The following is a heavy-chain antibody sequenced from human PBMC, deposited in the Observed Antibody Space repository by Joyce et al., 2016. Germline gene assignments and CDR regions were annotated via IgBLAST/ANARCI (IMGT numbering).Heavy chain of an antibody. CDR1: GGNFRSYA. CDR2: VNPVFGAP. CDR3: ARDQVRGSIDSAFEY. Sequence: QVHLVQSGAEVTRPGSSVKLSCKTSGGNFRSYALNWVRQAPGQGLEWMGGVNPVFGAPSYAKKFQGRITLTADDSTTTVYMQLGSLTSADTAVYYCARDQVRGSIDSAFEYWGQGALVTVSS. D-gene: IGHD3-10*01. V-gene: IGHV1-69*01. J-gene: IGHJ4*02.